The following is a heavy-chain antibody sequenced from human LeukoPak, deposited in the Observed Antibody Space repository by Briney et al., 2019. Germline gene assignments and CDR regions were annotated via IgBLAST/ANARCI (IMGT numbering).Heavy chain of an antibody. CDR2: ISAYNGNT. CDR3: AREYRTGGVCFHYMDV. V-gene: IGHV1-18*01. D-gene: IGHD2-8*02. Sequence: GASVKVSCKASGYTFTSYGISWVRQAPGQGLEWMGWISAYNGNTNYAQKLQGRVTMTTDTSTSTAYMELRSLRSDDTAVYYCAREYRTGGVCFHYMDVWGKGTTVTLSS. CDR1: GYTFTSYG. J-gene: IGHJ6*03.